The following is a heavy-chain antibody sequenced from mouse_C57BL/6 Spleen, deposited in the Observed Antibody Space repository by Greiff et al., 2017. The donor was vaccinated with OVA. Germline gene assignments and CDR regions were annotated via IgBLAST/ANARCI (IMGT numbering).Heavy chain of an antibody. D-gene: IGHD1-1*01. V-gene: IGHV1-52*01. CDR1: GYTFTSYW. CDR2: IDPSDSET. J-gene: IGHJ1*03. CDR3: ARDYGSSYRWYFDV. Sequence: QVQLKQPGAELVRPGSSVKLSCKASGYTFTSYWMHWVKQRPIQGLEWIGNIDPSDSETHYNQKFKDKATLTVDKSSSTAYMQLSSLTSEDSAVYYCARDYGSSYRWYFDVWGTGTTVTVSS.